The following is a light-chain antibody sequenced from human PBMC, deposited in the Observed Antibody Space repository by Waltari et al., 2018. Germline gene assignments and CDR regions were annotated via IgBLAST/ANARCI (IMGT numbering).Light chain of an antibody. Sequence: QSALTQPAAVSGSPGQSITISCAGSNSHVGNFNLVSWYQQHPGEAPKLLIFETTKRPSGVSDRFSGSRSGNTASLTISGLQAEDEAEYSCCAYAGSSIYVFGSGTRVTVL. CDR3: CAYAGSSIYV. V-gene: IGLV2-23*01. CDR2: ETT. CDR1: NSHVGNFNL. J-gene: IGLJ1*01.